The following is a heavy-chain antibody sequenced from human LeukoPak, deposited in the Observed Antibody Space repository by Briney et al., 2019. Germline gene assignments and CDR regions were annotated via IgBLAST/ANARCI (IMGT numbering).Heavy chain of an antibody. J-gene: IGHJ4*02. CDR3: TRGAGWLIDY. CDR1: DDSISDYY. Sequence: SETLSLTCTVSDDSISDYYRGWIQQPPGKGLEWLGYFHNSGTSTYNPSLKSRVTISADTSKNQFSLKLNSLTTADTAVYYCTRGAGWLIDYWGQGILVTVSS. V-gene: IGHV4-59*01. D-gene: IGHD3-16*01. CDR2: FHNSGTS.